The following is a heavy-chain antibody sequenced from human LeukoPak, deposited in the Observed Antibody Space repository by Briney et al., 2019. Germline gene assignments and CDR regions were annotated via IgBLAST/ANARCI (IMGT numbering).Heavy chain of an antibody. V-gene: IGHV3-23*01. Sequence: PGGSPRLSCAASGFTFSSYAMSWVRQAPGKGLEWVSAISGSGGSTYYADSVKGRFTISRDNSKNTLYLQMNSLRAEDTAVYYCAKGSSGYRAYFDYWGQGTLVTVSS. CDR1: GFTFSSYA. CDR3: AKGSSGYRAYFDY. J-gene: IGHJ4*02. D-gene: IGHD3-22*01. CDR2: ISGSGGST.